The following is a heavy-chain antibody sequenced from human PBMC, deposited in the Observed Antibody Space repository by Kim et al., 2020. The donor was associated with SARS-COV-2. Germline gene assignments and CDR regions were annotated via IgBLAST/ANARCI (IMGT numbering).Heavy chain of an antibody. D-gene: IGHD3-10*01. CDR2: IYTAGST. Sequence: GGSLRLSCAASGFTVSRNVMSWVRQAPGKGLEWVSVIYTAGSTYYADSVKGRFIISRDNSKNTLYLQMNSLRAEDTAVYYCARDPLGGSGYWGQGTLVTVSS. CDR1: GFTVSRNV. V-gene: IGHV3-66*01. J-gene: IGHJ4*02. CDR3: ARDPLGGSGY.